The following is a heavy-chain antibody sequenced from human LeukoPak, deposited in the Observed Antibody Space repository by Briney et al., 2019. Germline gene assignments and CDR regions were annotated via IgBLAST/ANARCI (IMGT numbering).Heavy chain of an antibody. J-gene: IGHJ2*01. CDR1: GGSISSYY. D-gene: IGHD6-19*01. CDR3: ARHDGSGWHGYFDL. Sequence: SETLSLTCTVSGGSISSYYWSWIRQPPGKGLEWIGYICYSGSTNYNPSLKSRVTISVDTSKNQFSLKLSSVTAADTAVYYCARHDGSGWHGYFDLWGRGTLVTVSS. CDR2: ICYSGST. V-gene: IGHV4-59*08.